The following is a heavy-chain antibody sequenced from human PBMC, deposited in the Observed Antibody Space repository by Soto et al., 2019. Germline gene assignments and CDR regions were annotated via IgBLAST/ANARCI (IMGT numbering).Heavy chain of an antibody. V-gene: IGHV3-23*01. CDR2: ISGSGAST. CDR3: AKDMGF. CDR1: GFTFSSYA. D-gene: IGHD3-10*01. J-gene: IGHJ4*02. Sequence: EVQVLESGGGMVQPGGSLRLSCAASGFTFSSYAMSWVRQAPGKGLEWVSSISGSGASTYYADSVKGRFTISRDNPKNTLYLQRNSLRAEATAVYDCAKDMGFWGQGTLVTVSS.